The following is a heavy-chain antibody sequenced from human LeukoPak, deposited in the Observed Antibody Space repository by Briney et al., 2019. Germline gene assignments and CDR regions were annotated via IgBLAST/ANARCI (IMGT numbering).Heavy chain of an antibody. CDR2: IYTSGST. Sequence: SETLSLTCTVSGGSISSYYWSWIRQPAGEGLEWIGRIYTSGSTNYNPSLKSRVTMSVDTSKNQFSLKLSSVTAADTAVYYCARDRGYSGYDLADYYFDYWGQGTLVTVSS. V-gene: IGHV4-4*07. CDR3: ARDRGYSGYDLADYYFDY. CDR1: GGSISSYY. D-gene: IGHD5-12*01. J-gene: IGHJ4*02.